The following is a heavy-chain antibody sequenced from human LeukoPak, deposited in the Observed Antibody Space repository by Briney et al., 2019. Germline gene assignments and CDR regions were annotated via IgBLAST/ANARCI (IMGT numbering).Heavy chain of an antibody. Sequence: SETLSPTCAVYGGSFSGYYWSWIRQPPGKGLEWIGEINHSGSTNYNPSLKSRVTISVDTSKNQFSLKLSSVTAADTAVYYCARAYCGGDCYPINWFDPWGQGTLVTVSS. V-gene: IGHV4-34*01. CDR2: INHSGST. CDR3: ARAYCGGDCYPINWFDP. J-gene: IGHJ5*02. D-gene: IGHD2-21*01. CDR1: GGSFSGYY.